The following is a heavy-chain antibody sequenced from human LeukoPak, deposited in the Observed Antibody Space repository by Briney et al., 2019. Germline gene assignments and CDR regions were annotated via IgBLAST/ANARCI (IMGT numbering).Heavy chain of an antibody. CDR2: IYYSGST. D-gene: IGHD6-13*01. Sequence: SETLSLTCTVSGGSISSSSYYWGWIRQPPGKGLEWIGSIYYSGSTYYNPSLKSRVTISVDTSKNQFSLKLSSVTAADTAVYYCARAPGIAAAGNFDYWGQGTLVTVSS. V-gene: IGHV4-39*07. CDR1: GGSISSSSYY. J-gene: IGHJ4*02. CDR3: ARAPGIAAAGNFDY.